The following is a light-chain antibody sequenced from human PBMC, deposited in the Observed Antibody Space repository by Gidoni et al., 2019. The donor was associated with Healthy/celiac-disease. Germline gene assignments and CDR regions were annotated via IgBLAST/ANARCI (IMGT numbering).Light chain of an antibody. Sequence: SSELTQDPAGSVALGQTVRITCEGDSLRSYYASWYQQKPGQAPVLVIYGKNNRPSGIPDRFSGSSSGNTASLTITGAQAEDEADYYCNSRDSSGNHNVVFGGGTKLTVL. CDR3: NSRDSSGNHNVV. J-gene: IGLJ2*01. V-gene: IGLV3-19*01. CDR2: GKN. CDR1: SLRSYY.